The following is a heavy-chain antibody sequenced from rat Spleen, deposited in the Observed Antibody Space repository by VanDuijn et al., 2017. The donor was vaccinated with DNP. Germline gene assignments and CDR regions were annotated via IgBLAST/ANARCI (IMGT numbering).Heavy chain of an antibody. D-gene: IGHD1-11*01. Sequence: EVQLVESGGGLVQPGRSLKLFCAASGFTFNNYDMAWVRRAPTKGLEWVASICTSGGNTYYRDSVKGRFTISRDNAENTVYLQMNSLRSEDTATYYCAKADGGPGGQGVMVTVSS. J-gene: IGHJ2*01. CDR3: AKADGGP. CDR2: ICTSGGNT. V-gene: IGHV5S13*01. CDR1: GFTFNNYD.